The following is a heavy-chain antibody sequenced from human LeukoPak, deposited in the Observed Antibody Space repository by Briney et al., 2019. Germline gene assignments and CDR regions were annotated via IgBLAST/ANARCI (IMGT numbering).Heavy chain of an antibody. V-gene: IGHV3-48*03. CDR2: ISSSGSTI. CDR1: GFTFSSYE. J-gene: IGHJ6*02. D-gene: IGHD3-9*01. CDR3: ARGSLTPYYYYYGMDV. Sequence: PGGSLRLSCAASGFTFSSYEMNWVRRAPGKGLEWVSYISSSGSTIYYADSVKGRFTISRDNAKNSLYLQMNSLRAEDTAVYYCARGSLTPYYYYYGMDVWGQGTTVTVSS.